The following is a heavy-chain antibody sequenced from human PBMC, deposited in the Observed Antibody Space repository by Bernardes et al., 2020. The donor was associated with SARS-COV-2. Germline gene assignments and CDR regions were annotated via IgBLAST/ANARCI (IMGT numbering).Heavy chain of an antibody. CDR2: MNPESGDT. J-gene: IGHJ3*01. D-gene: IGHD3-10*01. CDR1: GYTFTTYH. CDR3: ARVLPTRGDALDL. V-gene: IGHV1-2*02. Sequence: ASVKVSCMTFGYTFTTYHVHWVRQAPGQGLEWVGSMNPESGDTTSEHKFQGRFTMTRDISSRTAYLDVSSLRSDDTALYYCARVLPTRGDALDLWGQGTLVTVSA.